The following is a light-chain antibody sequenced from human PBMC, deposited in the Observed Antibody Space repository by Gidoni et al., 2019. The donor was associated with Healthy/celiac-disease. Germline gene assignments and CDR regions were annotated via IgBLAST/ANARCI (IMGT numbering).Light chain of an antibody. CDR2: AAS. CDR3: QHSYSTPPAT. V-gene: IGKV1-39*01. J-gene: IGKJ4*01. CDR1: QSIRSY. Sequence: DIQMTQSPSSLSASVGDRVTITCRASQSIRSYLNWYQQQPEKAPKLLIHAASSLQSGVPSRFSGSGSVTDFTLTIISLQPEDFATSSCQHSYSTPPATFGGGTKVEIK.